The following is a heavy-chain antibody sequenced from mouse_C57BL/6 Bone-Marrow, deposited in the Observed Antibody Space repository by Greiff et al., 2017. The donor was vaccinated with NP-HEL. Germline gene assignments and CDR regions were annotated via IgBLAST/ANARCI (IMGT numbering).Heavy chain of an antibody. Sequence: VQGVESGAELVRPGTSVKVSCKASGYAFTNYLIEWVKQRPGQGLEWIGVINPGSGGTNYNEKFKGKATLTADKSSSTAYMQLSSLTSEDSAVYFCAREVYYYGSSYWYFDVWGTGTTVTVSS. CDR1: GYAFTNYL. D-gene: IGHD1-1*01. CDR3: AREVYYYGSSYWYFDV. J-gene: IGHJ1*03. V-gene: IGHV1-54*01. CDR2: INPGSGGT.